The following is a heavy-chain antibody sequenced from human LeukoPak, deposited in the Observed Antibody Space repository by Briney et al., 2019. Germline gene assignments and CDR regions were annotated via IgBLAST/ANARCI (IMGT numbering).Heavy chain of an antibody. V-gene: IGHV4-39*07. CDR3: ARGPSVYSSSWYDY. Sequence: SETLSLTCTVSGGSISSSSYYWGWIRQPPGKGLEWIGSIYYSGSTNYNPSLKSRVTISVDTSKNQFSLKLSSVTAADTAVYYCARGPSVYSSSWYDYWGQGTLVTVSS. J-gene: IGHJ4*02. CDR2: IYYSGST. CDR1: GGSISSSSYY. D-gene: IGHD6-13*01.